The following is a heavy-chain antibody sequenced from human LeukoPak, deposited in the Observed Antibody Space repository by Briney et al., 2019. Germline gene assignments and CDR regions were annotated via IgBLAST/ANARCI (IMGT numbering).Heavy chain of an antibody. V-gene: IGHV3-30*18. CDR3: AKDFYGSGSSFDY. Sequence: PGRSLRLSCAASVFTFSSYGMHWVRQAPGKGLEWVAVISYDGSNKYYADSVKGRFTISRDNSKNTLYLQMNSLRAEDTAVYYCAKDFYGSGSSFDYWGQGTLVTVSS. CDR2: ISYDGSNK. J-gene: IGHJ4*02. CDR1: VFTFSSYG. D-gene: IGHD3-10*01.